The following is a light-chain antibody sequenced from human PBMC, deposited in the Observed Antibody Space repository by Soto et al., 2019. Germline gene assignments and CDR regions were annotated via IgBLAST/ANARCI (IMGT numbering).Light chain of an antibody. CDR2: RAS. J-gene: IGKJ1*01. V-gene: IGKV1-5*03. Sequence: DIPMTQSPSTLSASVGDSVTITCRASQSISTWLAWFQQKPGKAPKFLIYRASSLESGIPSRFSGSGSGTEFTLTISSLEPDDFASYYCQQYNSYPRTFGQGTKVEIK. CDR1: QSISTW. CDR3: QQYNSYPRT.